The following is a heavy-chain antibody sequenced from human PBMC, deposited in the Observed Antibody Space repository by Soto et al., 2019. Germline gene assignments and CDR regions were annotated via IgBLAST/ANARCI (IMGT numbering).Heavy chain of an antibody. D-gene: IGHD3-22*01. CDR3: AHQPITMIIAGFDY. CDR1: GFSLSTSGVG. CDR2: IYWDDDK. J-gene: IGHJ4*02. V-gene: IGHV2-5*02. Sequence: QITLKESGPTLMKPTQTLTLTCTFSGFSLSTSGVGVGWIRQPPGKALEWLALIYWDDDKRYSPSLKSRLTIXKXTXXNQVVLAMTHMDPVDTATYYCAHQPITMIIAGFDYWGQGTLVTVSS.